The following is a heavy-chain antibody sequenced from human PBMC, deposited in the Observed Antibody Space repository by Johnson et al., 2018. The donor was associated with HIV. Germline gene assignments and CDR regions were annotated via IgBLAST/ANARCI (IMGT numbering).Heavy chain of an antibody. V-gene: IGHV3-33*01. CDR3: ARDQANPAMVNSEAFDI. Sequence: QVQLVESGGGVVQPGRSLRLSCAASGFTFSSYGMHWVRQAPGKGLEWVAVIWYDGSNKYYADSVKGRFTISRDNSKNTLYLQMNSLRAEDTAVYYCARDQANPAMVNSEAFDIWGQGTMVTVSS. J-gene: IGHJ3*02. CDR1: GFTFSSYG. D-gene: IGHD5-18*01. CDR2: IWYDGSNK.